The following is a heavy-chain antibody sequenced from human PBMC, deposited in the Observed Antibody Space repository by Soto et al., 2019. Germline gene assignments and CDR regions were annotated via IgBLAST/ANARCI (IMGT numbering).Heavy chain of an antibody. Sequence: QVQLQQWGAGLLKPSETLSLTCAVYGGSFSGYYWTWIRQSPEKGLDWIGEVIHSGTTYYNPSLKTRVTISVHTPKNQFSLKMSSVTAADTAVYYCARGIGYCSSINCYSSRRLRFDSWGQGTLVTVSS. J-gene: IGHJ4*02. CDR3: ARGIGYCSSINCYSSRRLRFDS. D-gene: IGHD2-2*01. CDR1: GGSFSGYY. V-gene: IGHV4-34*01. CDR2: VIHSGTT.